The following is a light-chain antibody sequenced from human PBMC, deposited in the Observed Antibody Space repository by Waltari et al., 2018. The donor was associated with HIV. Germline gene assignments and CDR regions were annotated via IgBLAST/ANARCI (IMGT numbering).Light chain of an antibody. CDR1: QSISSW. V-gene: IGKV1-5*03. CDR3: RQCSSYSRT. J-gene: IGKJ1*01. Sequence: DIQTTWSPRTQSASVGDRVTINRGASQSISSWLAWHQQKPGKAPKLLIYKASSLESGVPSRFSGSGSRTEFTLAISSLHPNDFATYYCRQCSSYSRTFGQGTKVEIK. CDR2: KAS.